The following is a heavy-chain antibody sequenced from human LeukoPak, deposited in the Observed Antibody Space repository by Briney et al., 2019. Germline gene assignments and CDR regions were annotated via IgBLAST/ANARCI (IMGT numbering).Heavy chain of an antibody. V-gene: IGHV1-8*02. Sequence: GASVKLSCNASGYTFTIYGISWVRQAPGQGLEWMGWMNANSGNTVYAQDFQGRVTMTRDTSTSTVYMELSSLRSEDTAVYYCARFAVHRRLAVAGQFGLDYWGQGTLVTVSS. CDR2: MNANSGNT. CDR3: ARFAVHRRLAVAGQFGLDY. D-gene: IGHD6-19*01. J-gene: IGHJ4*02. CDR1: GYTFTIYG.